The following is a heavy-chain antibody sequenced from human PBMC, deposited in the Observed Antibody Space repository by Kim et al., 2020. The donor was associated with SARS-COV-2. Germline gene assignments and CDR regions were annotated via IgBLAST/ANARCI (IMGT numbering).Heavy chain of an antibody. CDR2: ISGSGGST. CDR3: AKSGLLWFGELFFMREYYFDY. D-gene: IGHD3-10*01. V-gene: IGHV3-23*01. J-gene: IGHJ4*02. CDR1: GFTFSSYA. Sequence: GGSLRLSCAASGFTFSSYAMSWVRQAPGKGLEWVSAISGSGGSTYYADSVKGRFTISRDNSKNTLYLQMNSLRAEDTSVYYCAKSGLLWFGELFFMREYYFDYWGQGTLVTVSS.